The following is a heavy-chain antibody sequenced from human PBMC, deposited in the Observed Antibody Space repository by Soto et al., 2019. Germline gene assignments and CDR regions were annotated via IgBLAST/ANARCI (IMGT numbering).Heavy chain of an antibody. J-gene: IGHJ4*02. Sequence: GESLKISCQAFEYSFRIYWISWVRQKPGGGLEWMGRVDPNDSFATYSPSFEGHVSISVDKSTNIVYLQWRSLRASDTATYYCARHQSGSGNSNFDFWRQGPPVTVSS. CDR1: EYSFRIYW. D-gene: IGHD3-10*01. CDR2: VDPNDSFA. CDR3: ARHQSGSGNSNFDF. V-gene: IGHV5-10-1*01.